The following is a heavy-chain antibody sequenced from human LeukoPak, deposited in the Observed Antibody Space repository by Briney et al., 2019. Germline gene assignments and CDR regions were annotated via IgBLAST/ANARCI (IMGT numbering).Heavy chain of an antibody. D-gene: IGHD3-22*01. CDR1: GFAFSING. Sequence: GGSLRPSCATSGFAFSINGMHWVRQAPGKGLEWVAVLSYDGSNKYYADSVKGRFTISRDNSKNTLYLLIDSLRVEDTAVYYCASIHRDSSGYGGLDYWGQGTLITVS. V-gene: IGHV3-30*03. CDR3: ASIHRDSSGYGGLDY. J-gene: IGHJ4*02. CDR2: LSYDGSNK.